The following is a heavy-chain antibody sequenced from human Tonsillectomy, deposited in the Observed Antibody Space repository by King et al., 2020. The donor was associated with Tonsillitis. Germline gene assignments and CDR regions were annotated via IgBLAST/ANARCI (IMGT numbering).Heavy chain of an antibody. CDR2: IYYSGST. CDR1: GGSISSGGYY. V-gene: IGHV4-31*03. J-gene: IGHJ4*02. CDR3: ARVALNSSSWHFDY. D-gene: IGHD6-13*01. Sequence: VQLQESGPGLVKPSQTLSLTCTVSGGSISSGGYYWSWIRQHPGKGLEWIGYIYYSGSTYYNPSLKSRVTISVDTSKNQFSLKVSSVTAADTAVYYCARVALNSSSWHFDYWGQGTLVTVSA.